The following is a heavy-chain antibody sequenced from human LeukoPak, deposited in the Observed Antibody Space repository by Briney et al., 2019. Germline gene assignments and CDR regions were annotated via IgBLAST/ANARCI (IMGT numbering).Heavy chain of an antibody. CDR1: GFTFSSYA. D-gene: IGHD2-2*01. CDR2: ISYDGSNK. Sequence: PGGSLRLSCVASGFTFSSYAMHWVRQAPGKGLEWVAVISYDGSNKYYADSVKGRFTISRDNSKNTLYLQMNSLRAEDTAVYYCAREFVGYCSSTSCHPREDYYYYYMDVWGKGTTVTVSS. V-gene: IGHV3-30-3*01. CDR3: AREFVGYCSSTSCHPREDYYYYYMDV. J-gene: IGHJ6*03.